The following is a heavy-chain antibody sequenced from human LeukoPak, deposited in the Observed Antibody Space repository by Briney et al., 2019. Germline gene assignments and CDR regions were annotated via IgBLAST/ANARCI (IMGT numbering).Heavy chain of an antibody. V-gene: IGHV1-69*06. CDR3: AEMTTVTAGHFQH. CDR2: IIPIFGTA. D-gene: IGHD4-17*01. CDR1: GGTFSSYV. J-gene: IGHJ1*01. Sequence: SVKVSCKASGGTFSSYVISWVRQAPGQGLEWMGGIIPIFGTANYAQKFQGRVTITADKSTSTAYMELSSLRSEDTAVYYCAEMTTVTAGHFQHWGQGTLVTVSS.